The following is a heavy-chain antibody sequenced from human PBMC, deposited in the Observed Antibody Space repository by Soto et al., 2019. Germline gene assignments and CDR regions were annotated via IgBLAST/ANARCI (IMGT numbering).Heavy chain of an antibody. CDR1: GFTFSNYA. Sequence: QVQLVESGGGVVQPGRSLRLSCAASGFTFSNYAIHWVRQAPGKGLEWVAVLSYDGNNIHYADSVKGRFTVSRDNAKNTPFLQMNRLTTEDTALYYCARGPIGDAAMVTNYFDYRGQGILVTVSS. D-gene: IGHD5-18*01. J-gene: IGHJ4*02. CDR3: ARGPIGDAAMVTNYFDY. V-gene: IGHV3-30-3*01. CDR2: LSYDGNNI.